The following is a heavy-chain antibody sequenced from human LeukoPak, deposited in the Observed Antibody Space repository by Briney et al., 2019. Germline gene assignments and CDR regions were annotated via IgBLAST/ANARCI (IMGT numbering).Heavy chain of an antibody. D-gene: IGHD3-22*01. J-gene: IGHJ4*02. CDR1: GFTFSSYW. CDR3: ARASYYYDSSGWVIADY. CDR2: IKQDGSEK. V-gene: IGHV3-7*01. Sequence: GGSLRLSCAASGFTFSSYWMSWVRQAPGKGLEWVANIKQDGSEKYYVDSVKGRFTISRDNAKNSLYLQMNSLRAEDTAVYYCARASYYYDSSGWVIADYWGQGTLVTVSS.